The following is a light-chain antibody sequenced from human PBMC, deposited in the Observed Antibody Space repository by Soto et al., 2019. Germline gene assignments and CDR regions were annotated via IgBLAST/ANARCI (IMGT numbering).Light chain of an antibody. Sequence: QSALTQPASVSGSPGQSITISCTGTSNDVGSYNLVSWYQQHPGKAPKLMILEGSKRPSGVSNRFSGSKSGSTASLTISGLQAEDEADYYCCSYAGSGNVVFGGGTKLTVL. CDR2: EGS. CDR3: CSYAGSGNVV. V-gene: IGLV2-23*01. J-gene: IGLJ2*01. CDR1: SNDVGSYNL.